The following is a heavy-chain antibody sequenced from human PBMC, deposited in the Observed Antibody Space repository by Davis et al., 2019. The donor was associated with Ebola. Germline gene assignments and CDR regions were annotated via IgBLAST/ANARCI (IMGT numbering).Heavy chain of an antibody. CDR1: GGSFSGYY. V-gene: IGHV4-34*01. Sequence: MPSETLSLTCAVYGGSFSGYYWSWIRQPPGKELEWIGEINHSGSTNYNPSLKSRVTISVDTSKNQFSLKLSSVTAADTAVYYCAREVGYSGYDLVGGDYWGQGTLVTVSS. CDR2: INHSGST. CDR3: AREVGYSGYDLVGGDY. D-gene: IGHD5-12*01. J-gene: IGHJ4*02.